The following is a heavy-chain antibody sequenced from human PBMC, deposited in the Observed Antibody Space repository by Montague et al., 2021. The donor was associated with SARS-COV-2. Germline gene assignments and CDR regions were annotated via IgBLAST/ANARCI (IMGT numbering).Heavy chain of an antibody. CDR1: RGSFSDYY. CDR2: MSNSADT. D-gene: IGHD3-10*01. V-gene: IGHV4-34*01. Sequence: SETLSLTCAVYRGSFSDYYCTWICKSPERGQERMGVMSNSADTNTNSYPKSRVPVSMETYNNQYSLWLDLGTAADTAVYYCAGDRLVDRARRTGAGIGPWGQGTLVTVSA. J-gene: IGHJ5*02. CDR3: AGDRLVDRARRTGAGIGP.